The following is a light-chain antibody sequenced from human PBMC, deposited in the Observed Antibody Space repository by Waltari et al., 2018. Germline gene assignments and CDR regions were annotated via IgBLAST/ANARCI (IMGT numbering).Light chain of an antibody. CDR1: QSVSSY. CDR2: DAS. J-gene: IGKJ4*01. V-gene: IGKV3-11*01. CDR3: QQRSNRLT. Sequence: EIVLTQSPATLSLSPGERATLSCRASQSVSSYLAWYQQKPGKAPRLPIYDASNRATGIPARFSGSGSGTDFTLTISSLEPEDFAVYYCQQRSNRLTFGGGTKVEIK.